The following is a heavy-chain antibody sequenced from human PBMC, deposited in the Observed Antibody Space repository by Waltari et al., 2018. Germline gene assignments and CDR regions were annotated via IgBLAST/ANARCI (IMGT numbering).Heavy chain of an antibody. D-gene: IGHD2-2*01. CDR3: ARDRPLVSTSAHFTLDY. CDR2: IIPILGIA. Sequence: QVQLVQSGAEVKKPGSSVKVSCKASGGTFSSYAISWVRQAPGQGLEWMGRIIPILGIANYAQKFQGRVTITADKSTSTAYMELSSLRSEDTAVYYCARDRPLVSTSAHFTLDYWGQGTLVTVSS. J-gene: IGHJ4*02. V-gene: IGHV1-69*04. CDR1: GGTFSSYA.